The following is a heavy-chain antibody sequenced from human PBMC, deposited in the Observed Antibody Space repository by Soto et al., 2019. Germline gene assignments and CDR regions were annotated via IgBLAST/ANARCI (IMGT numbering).Heavy chain of an antibody. Sequence: QVQLVQSGAEVKKPGASVKVSCKASGYTFTGYYMHWVRQAPGQGLDWMGWINPNSGGTNYAQKFQGRVTMTRDTSISTAYMELSRLRSDDTAVYYCARGIVVVVAAYYYYYGMDVWGQGTTVTVSS. D-gene: IGHD2-15*01. CDR1: GYTFTGYY. CDR3: ARGIVVVVAAYYYYYGMDV. J-gene: IGHJ6*02. CDR2: INPNSGGT. V-gene: IGHV1-2*02.